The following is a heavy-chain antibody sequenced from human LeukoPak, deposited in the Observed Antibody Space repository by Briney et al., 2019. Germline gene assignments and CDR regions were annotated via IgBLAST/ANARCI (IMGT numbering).Heavy chain of an antibody. CDR1: GFTVRLNY. CDR2: IYSGGDT. Sequence: GGSLRLSCAASGFTVRLNYMTWVRQAPGKGLEWVSIIYSGGDTYYTDSVRGRFTVSRDDSNNSLYLQMNSLRAEDTAVYYCVRDNPRCCGVIPSNIDDYWGQGTLVTVSS. CDR3: VRDNPRCCGVIPSNIDDY. V-gene: IGHV3-53*01. D-gene: IGHD2/OR15-2a*01. J-gene: IGHJ4*02.